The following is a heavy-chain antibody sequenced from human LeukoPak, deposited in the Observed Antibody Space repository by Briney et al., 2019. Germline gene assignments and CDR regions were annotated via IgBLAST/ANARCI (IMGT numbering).Heavy chain of an antibody. CDR3: ASNVLRFLEWWTYYFDY. J-gene: IGHJ4*02. CDR1: GGSISSSSYY. D-gene: IGHD3-3*01. Sequence: ASETLSLTCTASGGSISSSSYYWGWIRQPPGKGLEWIGSIYYSGSTYYNPSLKSRVTISVDTSKNQFSLKLSSVTAADTAVYYCASNVLRFLEWWTYYFDYWGQGTLVTVS. V-gene: IGHV4-39*01. CDR2: IYYSGST.